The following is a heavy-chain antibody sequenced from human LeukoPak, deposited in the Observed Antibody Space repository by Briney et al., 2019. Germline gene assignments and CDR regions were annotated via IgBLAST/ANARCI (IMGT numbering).Heavy chain of an antibody. CDR1: GFTFSRNA. D-gene: IGHD3-22*01. CDR2: ITGSGNRT. J-gene: IGHJ4*02. Sequence: GGSLRLSCAAAGFTFSRNAMSWVRQAPGKGLEWVSAITGSGNRTYYAASVKGRFTISRDNSKNTLYLQMNSLEAADTAVYFCAKDLTTMIDYWGQGTLVTVSS. V-gene: IGHV3-23*01. CDR3: AKDLTTMIDY.